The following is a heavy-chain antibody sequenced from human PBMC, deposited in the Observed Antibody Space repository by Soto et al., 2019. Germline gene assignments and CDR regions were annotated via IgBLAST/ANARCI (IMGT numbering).Heavy chain of an antibody. V-gene: IGHV4-31*03. J-gene: IGHJ5*02. CDR3: ARGGYSSPHDGDWFDP. D-gene: IGHD5-12*01. CDR2: IDYSGST. CDR1: GGSISSGGYY. Sequence: QVQLQESGPGLVKPSHTLSLTCTVSGGSISSGGYYWSWIRQHPGKGLEWIGYIDYSGSTYYNPHIKSRVTISGDRSKNQFALKLSSVNAADTAVYYCARGGYSSPHDGDWFDPWGQGTLVTVSS.